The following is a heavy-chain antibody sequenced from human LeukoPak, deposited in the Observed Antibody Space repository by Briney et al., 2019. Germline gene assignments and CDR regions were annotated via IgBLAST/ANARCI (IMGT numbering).Heavy chain of an antibody. CDR2: ISGSGGST. D-gene: IGHD3-10*01. J-gene: IGHJ4*02. V-gene: IGHV3-23*01. CDR1: GGTFSSCA. CDR3: SKGVRGVIVFYY. Sequence: GGSLRLSCAASGGTFSSCAMCWGRQAPGKGLEWVPAISGSGGSTYYADSVKGRFTISRDNSKNTLYLQMNSLRAEATAVYYCSKGVRGVIVFYYWGKGTLVTVSS.